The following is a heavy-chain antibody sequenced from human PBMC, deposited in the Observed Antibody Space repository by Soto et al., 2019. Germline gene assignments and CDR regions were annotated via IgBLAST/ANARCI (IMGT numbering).Heavy chain of an antibody. D-gene: IGHD2-2*01. Sequence: QVQLVESGGGVVQPGRSLRLSCAASGFTFSSYGMHWVRQAPGKGLEWVAVISYDGSNKYYADSVKGRFTISRDNSKNTLYLQMNSLRAEDTAVYYCAKDFEYCSSTSCPPSGYWGQGTLVTVSP. V-gene: IGHV3-30*18. CDR2: ISYDGSNK. CDR3: AKDFEYCSSTSCPPSGY. J-gene: IGHJ4*02. CDR1: GFTFSSYG.